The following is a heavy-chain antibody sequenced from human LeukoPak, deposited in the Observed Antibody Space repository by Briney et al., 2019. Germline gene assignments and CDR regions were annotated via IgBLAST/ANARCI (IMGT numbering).Heavy chain of an antibody. CDR3: AKGIAVAGTELAD. Sequence: GSLRLSCAASGFTFSSYAMHWVRQAPGKGLEWVSFIQYDGSIKYYSDSVEGRFTISRANSKNTLYLQMNSLRAEDTAVYYCAKGIAVAGTELADWGQGTLVTVSS. J-gene: IGHJ4*02. CDR2: IQYDGSIK. V-gene: IGHV3-30*02. CDR1: GFTFSSYA. D-gene: IGHD6-19*01.